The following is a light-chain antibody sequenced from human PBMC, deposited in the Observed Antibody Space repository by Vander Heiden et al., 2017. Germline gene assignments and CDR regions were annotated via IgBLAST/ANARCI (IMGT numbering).Light chain of an antibody. J-gene: IGLJ2*01. V-gene: IGLV1-44*01. Sequence: QSLLTQPPSASRTPAQTVTISCSGSSSNIGTNTLISYQLLQGTAPKLLIYKNNQRPSGVPDRFSGSKSGTSASLAISGLQSEDEADYYCAAWDDSLNGPVFGGGTKLTVL. CDR3: AAWDDSLNGPV. CDR2: KNN. CDR1: SSNIGTNT.